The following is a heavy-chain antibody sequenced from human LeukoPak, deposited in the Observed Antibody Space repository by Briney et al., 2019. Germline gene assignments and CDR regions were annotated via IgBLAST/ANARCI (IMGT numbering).Heavy chain of an antibody. V-gene: IGHV4-34*01. CDR1: GGSFSGYY. D-gene: IGHD5-12*01. CDR2: INHSGST. Sequence: SETLSLTCAVYGGSFSGYYWSWIRQPPGKGLEWIGEINHSGSTNYNPSLKSRVTISVDTSKNQFSLKLSSVTAADTAVYYCARESLDIEPPSIDSMDVWGQGITVTVSS. J-gene: IGHJ6*02. CDR3: ARESLDIEPPSIDSMDV.